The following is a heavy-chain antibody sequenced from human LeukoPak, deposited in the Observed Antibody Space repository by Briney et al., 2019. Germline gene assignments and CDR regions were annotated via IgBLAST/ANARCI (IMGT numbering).Heavy chain of an antibody. CDR1: GFTFGSYW. J-gene: IGHJ5*02. CDR3: ARRRDGYPDWFDP. Sequence: GGSLRLSCAASGFTFGSYWMSWVRQAPGKGLEWVANIKQDGSEKYYVDSVKGRFTISRDNAKNSLYLQMNSLRAEDTAVYYCARRRDGYPDWFDPWGQGTLVTVSS. V-gene: IGHV3-7*01. CDR2: IKQDGSEK. D-gene: IGHD5-24*01.